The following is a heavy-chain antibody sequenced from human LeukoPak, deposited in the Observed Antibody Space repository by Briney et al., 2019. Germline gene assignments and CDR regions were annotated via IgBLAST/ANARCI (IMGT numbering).Heavy chain of an antibody. CDR3: ARSLEAAGTGDY. J-gene: IGHJ4*02. CDR2: ICAYNSNT. Sequence: TSVKVSCKASGYTFTSYGMSWVRQAPGQGLEWMGWICAYNSNTNYAHKLQGRVTMTTDTSTSTAYMELKSLRSDDTAVYYCARSLEAAGTGDYWGEATLVTVSS. CDR1: GYTFTSYG. V-gene: IGHV1-18*01. D-gene: IGHD6-13*01.